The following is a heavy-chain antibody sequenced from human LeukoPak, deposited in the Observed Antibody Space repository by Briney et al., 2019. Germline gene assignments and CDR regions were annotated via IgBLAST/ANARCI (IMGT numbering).Heavy chain of an antibody. V-gene: IGHV4-31*03. CDR2: IYFNGDT. CDR1: GASIRSGGFY. CDR3: ARARLRSEDFSTPYYFDF. D-gene: IGHD3-16*01. Sequence: SETLSLTCSVSGASIRSGGFYWSWLRQHPRRGLEWIGYIYFNGDTYYNPSLKSRVTISVDTSQNRFSLGVHSVTAADTAVYFCARARLRSEDFSTPYYFDFWGRGTLVTVSS. J-gene: IGHJ4*02.